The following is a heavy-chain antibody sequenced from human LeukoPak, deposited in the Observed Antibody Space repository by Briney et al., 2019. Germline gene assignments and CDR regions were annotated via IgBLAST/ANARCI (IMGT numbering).Heavy chain of an antibody. D-gene: IGHD2-2*01. V-gene: IGHV3-23*01. J-gene: IGHJ4*02. Sequence: PGGSLRLSCAASGFTFSSYAMSWVRQAPGKGLEWVSAISGSGGSTYYADSVKGRFAISRDNSKNTLYLEMNSLRAEDTAVYYCARDPRSSNSLFHFDYWGQGTLVTVSS. CDR2: ISGSGGST. CDR3: ARDPRSSNSLFHFDY. CDR1: GFTFSSYA.